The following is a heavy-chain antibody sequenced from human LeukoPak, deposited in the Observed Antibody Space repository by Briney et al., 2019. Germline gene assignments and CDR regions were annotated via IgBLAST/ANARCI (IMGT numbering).Heavy chain of an antibody. J-gene: IGHJ4*02. D-gene: IGHD4-17*01. V-gene: IGHV4-30-2*01. Sequence: PSETLSLTCAVSGGSISSGGYSWSWIRQPPGKGLEWIGYIYHSGSTYYNPSLRSRVTISVDRSKNQFSLKLSSVTAADTAVYYCARGYGDYDYWGQGTLVTVSS. CDR1: GGSISSGGYS. CDR3: ARGYGDYDY. CDR2: IYHSGST.